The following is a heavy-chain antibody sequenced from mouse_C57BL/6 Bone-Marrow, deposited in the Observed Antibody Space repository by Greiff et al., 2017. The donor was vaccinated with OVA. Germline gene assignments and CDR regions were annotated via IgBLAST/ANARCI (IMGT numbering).Heavy chain of an antibody. V-gene: IGHV3-6*01. CDR3: ARMADYDGIYFDY. J-gene: IGHJ2*01. CDR2: ISYDGSN. CDR1: GYSITSGYY. D-gene: IGHD2-4*01. Sequence: ESGPGLVKPSQSLSLTCSVTGYSITSGYYWNWIRQFPGNKLEWMGYISYDGSNNYNPSLKNRISITRDTSKNQFFLKLNSVTTEDTATYYCARMADYDGIYFDYWGQGTTLTVSS.